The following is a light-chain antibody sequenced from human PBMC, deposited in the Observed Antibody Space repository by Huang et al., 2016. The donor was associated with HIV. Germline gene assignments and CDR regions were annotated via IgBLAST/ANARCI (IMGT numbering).Light chain of an antibody. Sequence: DIVMTQSPDSLAVSLGERATVNCKSSQSLLYGSNNQNYLAWYQQIPGQPPKLLIYWASTRESGVPDRFSGSGSVTDFTLTISSPQAEDVAFYYCQQYFNAPITFGQGTRLEI. J-gene: IGKJ5*01. V-gene: IGKV4-1*01. CDR3: QQYFNAPIT. CDR1: QSLLYGSNNQNY. CDR2: WAS.